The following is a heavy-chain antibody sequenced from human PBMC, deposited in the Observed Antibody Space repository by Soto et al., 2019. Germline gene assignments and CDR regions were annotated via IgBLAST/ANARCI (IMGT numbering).Heavy chain of an antibody. J-gene: IGHJ6*02. V-gene: IGHV5-51*01. CDR3: AGGGVRGVITRTRDYYGLDV. D-gene: IGHD3-10*01. Sequence: AGESLKISCKGSGYSFTSYWIGWVRQMPGKGLEWMGIIYPGDSDTRYSPSFQGQVTISADKSISTAYLQWSSLKASDTAMYYCAGGGVRGVITRTRDYYGLDVWGQGTTVTVS. CDR1: GYSFTSYW. CDR2: IYPGDSDT.